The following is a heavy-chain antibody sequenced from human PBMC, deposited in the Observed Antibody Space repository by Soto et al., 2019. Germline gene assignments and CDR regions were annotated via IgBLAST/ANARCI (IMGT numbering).Heavy chain of an antibody. Sequence: SETLSLTCTVSGGSMSPYYWSWIRQTPGKGLEWIAYIYFSGYTNYSPSLKSRVTISVDTSKNQFSLELNSVTAAGTAVYYCARGIEGWYQGRYYYGMDVWGQGTTVTVSS. CDR1: GGSMSPYY. J-gene: IGHJ6*02. V-gene: IGHV4-59*01. CDR2: IYFSGYT. D-gene: IGHD6-19*01. CDR3: ARGIEGWYQGRYYYGMDV.